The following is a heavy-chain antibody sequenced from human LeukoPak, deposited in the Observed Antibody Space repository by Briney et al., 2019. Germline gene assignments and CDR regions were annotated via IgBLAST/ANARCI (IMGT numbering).Heavy chain of an antibody. J-gene: IGHJ3*02. D-gene: IGHD2-21*01. CDR3: VRTCDAVTGAFDI. CDR2: ISSSGSYT. Sequence: KAGGSLRLSCAASGFTFRDYYMSWIRQAPGKGLEWVSYISSSGSYTKKADSVEGRFTISRDNAKNSMYLQMNSLRAEDTAVYYCVRTCDAVTGAFDIWGQGTMVTVSS. V-gene: IGHV3-11*03. CDR1: GFTFRDYY.